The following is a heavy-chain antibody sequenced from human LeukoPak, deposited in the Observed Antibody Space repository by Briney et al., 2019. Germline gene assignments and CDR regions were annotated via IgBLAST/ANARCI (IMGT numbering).Heavy chain of an antibody. D-gene: IGHD5/OR15-5a*01. CDR1: GGSFSGYY. CDR3: ARQGLYDGRDY. Sequence: SETLSLTCAVYGGSFSGYYWSWIRQPPGKGLEWIGEINRSGSTNYNPSLKSRVTISVDTSKNQFSLKLSSVTAADTAVYYCARQGLYDGRDYWGQGTLVTVSS. CDR2: INRSGST. V-gene: IGHV4-34*01. J-gene: IGHJ4*02.